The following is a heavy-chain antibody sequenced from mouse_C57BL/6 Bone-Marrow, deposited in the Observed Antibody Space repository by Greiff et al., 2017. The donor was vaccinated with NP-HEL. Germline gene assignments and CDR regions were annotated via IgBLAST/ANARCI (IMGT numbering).Heavy chain of an antibody. CDR2: ISSGGSYT. CDR1: GFTFSSYG. D-gene: IGHD1-1*01. V-gene: IGHV5-6*01. CDR3: ARQSRITTVPLFDY. J-gene: IGHJ2*01. Sequence: DVHLVESGGDLVKPGGSLKLSCAASGFTFSSYGMSWVRQTPDKRLEWVATISSGGSYTYYPDSVKGRFTISRDNAKNTLYLQMSSLKSEDTAMYYCARQSRITTVPLFDYWGQGTTLTVSS.